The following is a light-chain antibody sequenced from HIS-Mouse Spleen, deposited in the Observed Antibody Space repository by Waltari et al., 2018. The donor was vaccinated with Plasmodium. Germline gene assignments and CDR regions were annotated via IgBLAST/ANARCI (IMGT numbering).Light chain of an antibody. J-gene: IGKJ1*01. CDR3: QPYNSYSWT. Sequence: DIQMTQSPSTLSASVGDRVTITCRASQSISRWLAWYHQKPGKAPKLLIYKASSLESGVPSRFSGSGSGTEFTLTISSLQPDDFATYYCQPYNSYSWTFGQGTKVEIK. V-gene: IGKV1-5*03. CDR2: KAS. CDR1: QSISRW.